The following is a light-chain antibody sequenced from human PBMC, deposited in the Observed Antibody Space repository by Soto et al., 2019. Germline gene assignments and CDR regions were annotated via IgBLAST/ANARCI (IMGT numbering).Light chain of an antibody. CDR1: QGISSY. J-gene: IGKJ5*01. V-gene: IGKV1-9*01. CDR2: AAS. Sequence: DIQLTQSPSFLSASVGDRVTITCRASQGISSYLAWYQQKPGKAPKLLIYAASTLQSGVPSRFSGSESGTEFTLTISSLQPEDFATYYCQQLNSYRTFGQGTRLEIK. CDR3: QQLNSYRT.